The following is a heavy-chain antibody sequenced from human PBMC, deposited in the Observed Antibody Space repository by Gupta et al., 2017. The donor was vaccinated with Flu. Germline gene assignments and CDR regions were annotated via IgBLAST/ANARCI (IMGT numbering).Heavy chain of an antibody. CDR3: AKGVSDGDFDAPLNYWYLDL. J-gene: IGHJ2*01. CDR1: RFA. Sequence: RFAMVWVRQAPGKGLEWVSSLDGGGGRATYADSVRGRFTVSRDNSKNTLYLQMDSLRAEDTAVYYCAKGVSDGDFDAPLNYWYLDLWGRGSLVTVSS. CDR2: LDGGGGRA. D-gene: IGHD4-17*01. V-gene: IGHV3-23*01.